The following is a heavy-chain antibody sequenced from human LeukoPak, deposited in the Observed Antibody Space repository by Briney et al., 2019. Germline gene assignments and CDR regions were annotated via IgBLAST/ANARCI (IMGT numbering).Heavy chain of an antibody. CDR3: ARTYCAKDCSIRYFDY. Sequence: GASVKFSCKASGYILSSYNMHWVRQAPGQGLEWLAIINPSGGDTKYAQKFQGRVTLTRDKSTSTVYMELSSLTSDDTAVYYCARTYCAKDCSIRYFDYWGQGTLVTVSS. V-gene: IGHV1-46*01. CDR1: GYILSSYN. CDR2: INPSGGDT. D-gene: IGHD2-8*01. J-gene: IGHJ4*02.